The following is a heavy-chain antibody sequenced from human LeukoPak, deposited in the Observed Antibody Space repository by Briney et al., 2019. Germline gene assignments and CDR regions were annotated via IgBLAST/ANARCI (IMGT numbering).Heavy chain of an antibody. CDR2: INHSGST. D-gene: IGHD3-10*01. CDR3: ARGQSITMVRGVALALGFDY. J-gene: IGHJ4*02. Sequence: SETLSLTCAVYGGSFSGYYWSWIRQPPGKGLEWIGEINHSGSTNYNPSLKSRVTISVDTSKNQFSLKLSSVTAADTAVYYCARGQSITMVRGVALALGFDYWGQGTLVTVSS. V-gene: IGHV4-34*01. CDR1: GGSFSGYY.